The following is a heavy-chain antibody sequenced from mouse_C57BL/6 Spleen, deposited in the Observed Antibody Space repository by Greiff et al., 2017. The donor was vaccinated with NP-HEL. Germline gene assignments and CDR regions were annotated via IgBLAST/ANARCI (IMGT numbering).Heavy chain of an antibody. CDR1: GYAFSSYW. V-gene: IGHV1-80*01. J-gene: IGHJ3*01. Sequence: QVQLQQSGAELVKPGASVKISCKASGYAFSSYWMNWVKQRPGKGLEWIGQIYPGDGDTNYNGKFKGKATLTADKSSSTAYMQLSSLTSEDSAVYFCARRDYGSTSSFAYWGQGTLVTVSA. CDR2: IYPGDGDT. CDR3: ARRDYGSTSSFAY. D-gene: IGHD1-1*01.